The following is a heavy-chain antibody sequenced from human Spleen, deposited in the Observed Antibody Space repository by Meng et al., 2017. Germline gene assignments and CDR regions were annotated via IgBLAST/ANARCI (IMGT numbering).Heavy chain of an antibody. CDR3: ARGYSYGLTWFDY. V-gene: IGHV3-11*04. Sequence: GESLKISCAASGFTFSDYYMSWIRQAPGKGLEWVSYISSRGTTIYYADSVKGRFTISRDNARNSLYLQMNSLRAEDTAVYYCARGYSYGLTWFDYWGQGTLVTVSS. CDR2: ISSRGTTI. D-gene: IGHD5-18*01. CDR1: GFTFSDYY. J-gene: IGHJ4*02.